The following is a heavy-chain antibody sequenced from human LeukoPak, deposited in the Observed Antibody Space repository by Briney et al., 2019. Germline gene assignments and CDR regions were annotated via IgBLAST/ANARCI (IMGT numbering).Heavy chain of an antibody. J-gene: IGHJ4*02. D-gene: IGHD5-18*01. CDR1: GFTFSSYG. V-gene: IGHV3-30*18. CDR2: ISYDGSNK. CDR3: AKEGYSRDFDY. Sequence: PGRSLRLSCAASGFTFSSYGMHWVRQAPGKGLEWVAVISYDGSNKYYADSVEGRFTISRDNSKNTLYLQMNSLRAEDTAVYYCAKEGYSRDFDYWGQGTLVTVSS.